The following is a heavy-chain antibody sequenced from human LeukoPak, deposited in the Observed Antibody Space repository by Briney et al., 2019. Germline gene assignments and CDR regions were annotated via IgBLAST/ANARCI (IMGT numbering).Heavy chain of an antibody. Sequence: PGESLKISCKGSGYSFTSYWISWVRQMPGEGLEWMVRIDPSDSYTNYSPSFQGHLTISADKSVSTAYLQWSSLKASDTAMYYCARHSGVGATDFDYWGQGTLVTVSS. V-gene: IGHV5-10-1*01. J-gene: IGHJ4*02. D-gene: IGHD1-26*01. CDR2: IDPSDSYT. CDR1: GYSFTSYW. CDR3: ARHSGVGATDFDY.